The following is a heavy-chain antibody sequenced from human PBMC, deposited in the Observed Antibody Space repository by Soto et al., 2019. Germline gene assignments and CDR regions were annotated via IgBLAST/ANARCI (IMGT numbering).Heavy chain of an antibody. CDR1: GGSVSSGSYY. D-gene: IGHD3-22*01. V-gene: IGHV4-61*01. CDR3: ARVLWADYYDSSGYSLFYYGMDV. CDR2: IYYSGST. Sequence: SETLSLTCSVSGGSVSSGSYYWSWIRQPPGKGLEWIGYIYYSGSTNYNPSLKSRVTISVDTSKNQFSLKLSSVTAADTSVYYCARVLWADYYDSSGYSLFYYGMDVWGQGTTVTVSS. J-gene: IGHJ6*02.